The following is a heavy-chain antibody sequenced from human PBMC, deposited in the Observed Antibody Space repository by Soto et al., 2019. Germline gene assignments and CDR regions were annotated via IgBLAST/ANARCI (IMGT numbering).Heavy chain of an antibody. Sequence: EVQLLESGGGLVQPGGSLRLSCAASGFTFSSYAMSWVRQAPGKGLEWVPTISSSGGSTHYADSVKGRFTISRDNSKNTLYLQMNGLRAEDTAVYYWAKFYGGNSAHTYTIDPWGQGTLVTVSS. CDR1: GFTFSSYA. CDR2: ISSSGGST. D-gene: IGHD2-21*02. V-gene: IGHV3-23*01. CDR3: AKFYGGNSAHTYTIDP. J-gene: IGHJ5*02.